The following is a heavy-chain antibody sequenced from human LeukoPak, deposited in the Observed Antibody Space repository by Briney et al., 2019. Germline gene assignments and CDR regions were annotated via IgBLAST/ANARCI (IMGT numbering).Heavy chain of an antibody. CDR3: ARGQTYYDFWRSDAFDI. CDR1: GGSISSGSYY. D-gene: IGHD3-3*01. J-gene: IGHJ3*02. Sequence: PSETLSLTCTVSGGSISSGSYYWSWIRQPAGKGLEWIGEINHSGSTNYNPSLKSRVTISVDTSKNQFSLKLSSVTAADTAVYYCARGQTYYDFWRSDAFDIWGQGTMVTVSS. CDR2: INHSGST. V-gene: IGHV4-61*10.